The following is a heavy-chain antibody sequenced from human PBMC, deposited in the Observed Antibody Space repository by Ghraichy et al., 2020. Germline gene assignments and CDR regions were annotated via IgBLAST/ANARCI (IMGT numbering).Heavy chain of an antibody. CDR3: AKLSVAATPSGY. D-gene: IGHD2-15*01. V-gene: IGHV3-30*18. CDR2: ILYDGSNK. CDR1: GFTFSSYG. J-gene: IGHJ4*02. Sequence: LSLTCAASGFTFSSYGMHWVRQAPGKGLEWVAVILYDGSNKYYADSVKGRFTISRDNSKNTLYLQMNSLRAEDTAVYYCAKLSVAATPSGYWGQGTLVTVSS.